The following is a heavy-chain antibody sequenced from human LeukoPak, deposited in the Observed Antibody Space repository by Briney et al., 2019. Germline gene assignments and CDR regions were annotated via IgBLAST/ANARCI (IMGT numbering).Heavy chain of an antibody. Sequence: GGSLRLSCAASGFTFSSYAMSWVRQAPGKGLEWVSAISGSGGSAYYADSVRGRFTISRDSSKDTLYLQMNSLRAEDTAVYYCAKDHYYGSGSYPYNWFDPWGQGTLVTVSS. CDR3: AKDHYYGSGSYPYNWFDP. CDR2: ISGSGGSA. J-gene: IGHJ5*02. D-gene: IGHD3-10*01. CDR1: GFTFSSYA. V-gene: IGHV3-23*01.